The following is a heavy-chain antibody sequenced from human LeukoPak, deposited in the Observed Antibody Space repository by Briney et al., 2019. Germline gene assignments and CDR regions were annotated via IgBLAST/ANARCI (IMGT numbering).Heavy chain of an antibody. Sequence: PGGSLRLSCAASGFTFDDYGMSWVRQPPGKGLEWIGEINHSGSTNYNPSLKSRVTISVDTSKNQFSLKLSSVTAADTAVYYCARGSAAFDIWGQGTMVTVSS. CDR1: GFTFDDYG. CDR2: INHSGST. J-gene: IGHJ3*02. V-gene: IGHV4-34*01. CDR3: ARGSAAFDI.